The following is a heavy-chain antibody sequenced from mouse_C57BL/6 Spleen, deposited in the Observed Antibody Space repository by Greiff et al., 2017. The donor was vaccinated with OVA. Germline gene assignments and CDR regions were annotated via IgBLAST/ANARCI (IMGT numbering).Heavy chain of an antibody. CDR1: GYTFTDYE. Sequence: VKLQESGAELVRPGASVTLSCKASGYTFTDYEMHWVKQTPVHGLEWIGAIDPETGGTAYNQKFKGKAILTADKSSSTAYMELRSLTSEDSAVYYCTRWGYGSYYWGQGTLVTVSA. CDR2: IDPETGGT. CDR3: TRWGYGSYY. V-gene: IGHV1-15*01. J-gene: IGHJ3*01. D-gene: IGHD1-1*01.